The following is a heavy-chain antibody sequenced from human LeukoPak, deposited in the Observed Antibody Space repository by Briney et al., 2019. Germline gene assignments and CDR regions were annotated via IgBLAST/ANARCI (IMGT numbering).Heavy chain of an antibody. Sequence: SETLSLTCAVYGGSFSGYYWSWIRQPPGKGLEWIGEINHSGSTNYNPSLKSRVTISVDTSKNQFSLKLSPVTAADTAVYYCARQDADHGDNFLDYWGQGTLVTVSS. V-gene: IGHV4-34*01. CDR1: GGSFSGYY. CDR3: ARQDADHGDNFLDY. D-gene: IGHD4-17*01. CDR2: INHSGST. J-gene: IGHJ4*02.